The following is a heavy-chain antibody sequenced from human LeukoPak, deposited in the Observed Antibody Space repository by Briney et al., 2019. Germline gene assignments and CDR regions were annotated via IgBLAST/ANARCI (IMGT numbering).Heavy chain of an antibody. CDR2: LYSGSDT. CDR1: GFSVSLNY. CDR3: ARVGDHFHWYLDL. Sequence: GGSLTLSCAASGFSVSLNYMNWVRQAPGKGLEWVSILYSGSDTYYADSVKGRFTISREISKNMLFLHMNSLRAEDTAVYYCARVGDHFHWYLDLWGRGTLVTVSS. J-gene: IGHJ2*01. D-gene: IGHD3-3*02. V-gene: IGHV3-53*01.